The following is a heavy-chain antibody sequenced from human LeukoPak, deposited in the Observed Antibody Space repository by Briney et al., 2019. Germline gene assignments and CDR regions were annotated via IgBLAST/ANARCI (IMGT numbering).Heavy chain of an antibody. J-gene: IGHJ5*02. D-gene: IGHD4-17*01. CDR1: GGSISSGGYS. CDR3: ARDHLYGDSSWLDP. CDR2: IYHSGST. Sequence: SQTLSLTCAVSGGSISSGGYSWSWIRQPPGKGLEWIGYIYHSGSTYYNPSLKSRVTISVDRSKNQFSLKLSSVTAADTAVYYCARDHLYGDSSWLDPWGQGTLVTVSS. V-gene: IGHV4-30-2*01.